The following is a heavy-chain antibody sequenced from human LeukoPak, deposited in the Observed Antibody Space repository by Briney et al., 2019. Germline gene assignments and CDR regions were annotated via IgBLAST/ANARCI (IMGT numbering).Heavy chain of an antibody. CDR1: GGSISSYY. J-gene: IGHJ5*02. CDR2: IYYSGST. CDR3: ARDSGTTGEVKFDP. D-gene: IGHD3-10*01. V-gene: IGHV4-59*12. Sequence: PSETLSLTCTVSGGSISSYYWSWIRQPPGKGLEWIGYIYYSGSTNYNPPLKSRVTISVDTSKNQFSLKLRSVTAADTAVYYCARDSGTTGEVKFDPWGQGILVTVSS.